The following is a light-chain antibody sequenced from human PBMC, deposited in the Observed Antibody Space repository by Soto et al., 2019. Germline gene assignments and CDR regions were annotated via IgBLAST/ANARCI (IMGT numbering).Light chain of an antibody. Sequence: DLQMPQSPSSLSASVGDRVTITCQASQDITNYLNWYQQKPGKAPKLLIYEASNLETGVPSRFSGSGSGRSFTIAISSPQPEDIATYYCQQCDDFITFGGGTRIEIK. CDR3: QQCDDFIT. CDR1: QDITNY. J-gene: IGKJ4*01. CDR2: EAS. V-gene: IGKV1-33*01.